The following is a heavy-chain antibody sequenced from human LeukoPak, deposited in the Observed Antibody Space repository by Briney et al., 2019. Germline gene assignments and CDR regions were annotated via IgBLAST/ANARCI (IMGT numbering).Heavy chain of an antibody. CDR3: ARDRATMVRGAPGY. Sequence: GGSLRLSCAASGFTVSSNYMSWVRQAPGKGLEWVADIYSGGSTYYADSVKGRFAISRDNSKNPLYLQMNSLRAEDTAVYYCARDRATMVRGAPGYWGLGTLVTVSS. D-gene: IGHD3-10*01. CDR2: IYSGGST. J-gene: IGHJ4*02. V-gene: IGHV3-66*01. CDR1: GFTVSSNY.